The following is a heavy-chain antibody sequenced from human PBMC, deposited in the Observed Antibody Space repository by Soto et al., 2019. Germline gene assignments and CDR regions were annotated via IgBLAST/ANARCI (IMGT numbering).Heavy chain of an antibody. D-gene: IGHD3-22*01. CDR2: IYYSGST. Sequence: SETLSLTCTVSGDSINSGDYYWSWIRQPQGKGLEWIGYIYYSGSTYHNPSLKSRINMSLDTSKNQFSLKLSYVTAADTAVYYCATVPTYYYDRSGYANAFDIWGQGTMVTVSS. CDR3: ATVPTYYYDRSGYANAFDI. V-gene: IGHV4-30-4*01. J-gene: IGHJ3*02. CDR1: GDSINSGDYY.